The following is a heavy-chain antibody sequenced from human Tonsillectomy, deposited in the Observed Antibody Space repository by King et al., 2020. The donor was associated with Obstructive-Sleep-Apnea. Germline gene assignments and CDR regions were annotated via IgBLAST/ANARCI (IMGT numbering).Heavy chain of an antibody. J-gene: IGHJ4*02. V-gene: IGHV4-39*07. CDR2: IYYSGST. CDR1: GGSISSSSYY. Sequence: PLQESGPGLVKPSETLSLTCTVSGGSISSSSYYWGWIRQPPGKGLEWIGSIYYSGSTYYNPSLKSRVTISVDTSKNQFSLKLSSVTAADTAVYYCARREEKYSSSWGRDYWGQGTLVTVSS. CDR3: ARREEKYSSSWGRDY. D-gene: IGHD6-13*01.